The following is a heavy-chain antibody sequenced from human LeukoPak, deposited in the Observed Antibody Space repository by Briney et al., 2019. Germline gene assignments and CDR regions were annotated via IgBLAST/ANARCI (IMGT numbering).Heavy chain of an antibody. V-gene: IGHV3-9*01. J-gene: IGHJ4*02. CDR2: LSGNSGSI. Sequence: GGSLRLSCAASGFSFDDYAMHWVRQVPGKGLDWVSGLSGNSGSIGYADSVKGRFTISRDNAKNPLYLQMNSLRAEDTALYYCVKEMYSSGWSFDYWGQGTLVTVTS. D-gene: IGHD6-19*01. CDR1: GFSFDDYA. CDR3: VKEMYSSGWSFDY.